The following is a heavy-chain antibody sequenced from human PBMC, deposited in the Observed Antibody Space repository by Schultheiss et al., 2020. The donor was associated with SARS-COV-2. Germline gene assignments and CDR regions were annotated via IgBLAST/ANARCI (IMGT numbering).Heavy chain of an antibody. CDR3: ARRGITMIGEISYWYFDL. D-gene: IGHD3-22*01. CDR1: GGSISSSSYY. V-gene: IGHV4-39*07. Sequence: SETLSLTCTVSGGSISSSSYYWSWIRQPPGKGLEWIGEINHSGSTNYNPSLKSRVTISVDTSKNQFSLKLSSVTAADTAVYYCARRGITMIGEISYWYFDLWGRGTLVTVSS. CDR2: INHSGST. J-gene: IGHJ2*01.